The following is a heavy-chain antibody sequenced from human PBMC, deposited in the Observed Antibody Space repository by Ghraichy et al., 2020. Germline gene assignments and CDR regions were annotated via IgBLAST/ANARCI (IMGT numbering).Heavy chain of an antibody. V-gene: IGHV1-2*02. CDR3: ARDEVIVPVGHYYGMDV. D-gene: IGHD2-2*01. CDR1: GYTFTGYY. Sequence: ASVKVSCKASGYTFTGYYMHWVRQAPGQGLEWMGWINPNSGGTNYAQKFQGRVTMTRDTSISTAYMELSRLRSDDTAVYYCARDEVIVPVGHYYGMDVWGQGTTVTVSS. J-gene: IGHJ6*02. CDR2: INPNSGGT.